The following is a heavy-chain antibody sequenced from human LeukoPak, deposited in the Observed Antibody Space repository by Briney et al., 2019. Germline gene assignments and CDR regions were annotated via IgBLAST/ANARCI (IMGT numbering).Heavy chain of an antibody. J-gene: IGHJ4*02. V-gene: IGHV1-46*01. Sequence: ASVKVSCKASGYTFTSYYMHWVRQAPGQGLEWMGLINPSGGSTSYAQKFQGRVTMTRDTSTSTVYMELSSLRSEDTAVYYCARAPEYYYDSSGYYPFYWGQGTLVTVSS. D-gene: IGHD3-22*01. CDR3: ARAPEYYYDSSGYYPFY. CDR1: GYTFTSYY. CDR2: INPSGGST.